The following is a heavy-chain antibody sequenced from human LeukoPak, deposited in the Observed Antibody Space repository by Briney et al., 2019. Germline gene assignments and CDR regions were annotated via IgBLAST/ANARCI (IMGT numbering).Heavy chain of an antibody. CDR1: GGSISSSSYY. CDR2: IYYSGST. V-gene: IGHV4-39*01. CDR3: VRHSSMTTVTFDY. D-gene: IGHD4-17*01. Sequence: SETLSLTCTVSGGSISSSSYYWGWIRQPPGKELEWIGSIYYSGSTYYNPSLKSRVTISVDTSKNQFSLKVTSVTAADTAVYYCVRHSSMTTVTFDYWGRGTLVTVSS. J-gene: IGHJ4*02.